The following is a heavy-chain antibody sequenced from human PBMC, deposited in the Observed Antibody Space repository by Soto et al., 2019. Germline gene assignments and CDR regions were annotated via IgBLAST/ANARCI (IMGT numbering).Heavy chain of an antibody. CDR1: GFTFSRYG. CDR3: ATDRGGSPFDY. Sequence: QVQLVESGGGVVQPGRSLRLSCSASGFTFSRYGMHWVRQAPGKGPEWVAVIWSDGSNKKYADSVKDRFTISRDNYKNTLYLQMNSLRAEDTAVYYCATDRGGSPFDYWGQGTLVTVSS. CDR2: IWSDGSNK. D-gene: IGHD1-26*01. J-gene: IGHJ4*02. V-gene: IGHV3-33*01.